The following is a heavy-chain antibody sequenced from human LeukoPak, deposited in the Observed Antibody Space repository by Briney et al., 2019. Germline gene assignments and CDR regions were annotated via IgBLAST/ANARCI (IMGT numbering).Heavy chain of an antibody. CDR3: ARDTFYYGLDV. Sequence: GESLKISCAASGTTVSSNYMSWVRQAPGKGLEWVSVIYSGGSTNYADSVKGRFTISRDNSKNTLYLQMNSLRAEDTAVYFCARDTFYYGLDVWGQGTTVTVSS. CDR1: GTTVSSNY. CDR2: IYSGGST. J-gene: IGHJ6*02. V-gene: IGHV3-66*01.